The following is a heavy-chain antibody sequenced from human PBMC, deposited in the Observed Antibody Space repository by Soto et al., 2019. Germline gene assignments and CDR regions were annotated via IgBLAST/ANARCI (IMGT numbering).Heavy chain of an antibody. J-gene: IGHJ6*02. CDR3: ARTLRDCSGGSCYYYYYGMDV. CDR1: GYTFTSYG. V-gene: IGHV1-18*01. D-gene: IGHD2-15*01. CDR2: ISAYNGNT. Sequence: ASVKVSCKASGYTFTSYGISWVRPPPGKGLEWMGWISAYNGNTNYAQKLQGRVTMTADTSTSTAYMELRSLRSDDTAVYYCARTLRDCSGGSCYYYYYGMDVWGQGTTVTVSS.